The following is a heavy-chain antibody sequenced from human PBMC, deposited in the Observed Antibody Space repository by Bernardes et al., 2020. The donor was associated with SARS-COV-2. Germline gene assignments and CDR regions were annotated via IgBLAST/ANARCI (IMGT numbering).Heavy chain of an antibody. CDR3: ARIPYYAYWYFDL. D-gene: IGHD3-3*01. CDR2: INPNSGGT. J-gene: IGHJ2*01. V-gene: IGHV1-2*02. Sequence: ASVKVSCKASGYTFTGYYMHWVRQAPGQGLEWMGWINPNSGGTNYAQKFQGRVTMTRDTSISTAYMELSRLRSDDTAVYYCARIPYYAYWYFDLWGRGTLVTVSS. CDR1: GYTFTGYY.